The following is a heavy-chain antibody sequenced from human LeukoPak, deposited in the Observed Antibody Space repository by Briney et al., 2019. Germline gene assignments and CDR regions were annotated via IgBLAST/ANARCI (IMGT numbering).Heavy chain of an antibody. CDR3: AKDALLWFGEE. Sequence: GSLRLSCAASGFTFSSYGMHWVRQAPGKGLEWVAVISYDGSNKYYADSVKGRFTISRDNSKNTLYLQMNSLRAEDTAVYYCAKDALLWFGEEGGQGTLVTVSS. D-gene: IGHD3-10*01. CDR1: GFTFSSYG. CDR2: ISYDGSNK. V-gene: IGHV3-30*18. J-gene: IGHJ4*02.